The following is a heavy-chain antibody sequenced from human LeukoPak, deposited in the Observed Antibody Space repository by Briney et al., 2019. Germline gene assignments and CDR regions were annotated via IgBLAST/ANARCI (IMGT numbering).Heavy chain of an antibody. CDR3: ARAWGTNGVDDYMDV. D-gene: IGHD2-8*01. CDR1: GYTFTSYD. Sequence: ASVKVSCKASGYTFTSYDINWVRQATGQGLEWMGWMNPNSGNTGYAQKFQGRVTMTRNTSISTAYMELSSLRSEDTAVYYCARAWGTNGVDDYMDVWGKGTTLTVSS. V-gene: IGHV1-8*01. CDR2: MNPNSGNT. J-gene: IGHJ6*03.